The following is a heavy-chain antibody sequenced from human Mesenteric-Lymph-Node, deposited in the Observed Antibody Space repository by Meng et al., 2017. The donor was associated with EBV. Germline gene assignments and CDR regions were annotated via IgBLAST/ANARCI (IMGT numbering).Heavy chain of an antibody. CDR3: ARRLHYYGCLGS. D-gene: IGHD3-10*01. J-gene: IGHJ4*02. CDR1: GGAISSDL. CDR2: SGRS. Sequence: QVQLQRWGAGLVKPSETLSLTCSISGGAISSDLWGWIRQPPGKGLEWIGDSGRSNYNPSLKSRVTISVDTSKNQFSLKLSSVTAADTAVYYCARRLHYYGCLGSWSQGTLVTVSS. V-gene: IGHV4-34*01.